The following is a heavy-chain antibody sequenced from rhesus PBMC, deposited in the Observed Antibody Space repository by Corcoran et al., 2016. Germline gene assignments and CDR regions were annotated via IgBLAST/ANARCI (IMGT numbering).Heavy chain of an antibody. CDR1: GYSISSGYG. CDR3: AREIPLGYCTGSGCSPEYYFDY. D-gene: IGHD2-21*01. J-gene: IGHJ4*01. Sequence: QLQLQESGPGLVKPSETLSLTCAVSGYSISSGYGWSWIRQPPGKGLEWIGYISYIGSTSYNPSLKSPVTSSRDTSENQVSLKLSSVTAADTAVYYCAREIPLGYCTGSGCSPEYYFDYWGQGVLVTVSS. CDR2: ISYIGST. V-gene: IGHV4-122*02.